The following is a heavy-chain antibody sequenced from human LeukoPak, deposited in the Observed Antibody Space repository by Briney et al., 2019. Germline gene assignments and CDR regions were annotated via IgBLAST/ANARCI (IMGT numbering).Heavy chain of an antibody. V-gene: IGHV1-69*13. CDR1: GGTFSSYA. Sequence: SVKVSCKASGGTFSSYAISWVRQAPGQGLEWMGGIIPIFGTANYAQKFQGRVTITADESTSTAYMELSSLRSEDTAVYYCATHSGSYLGNYFDYWGQGTLVTVSS. D-gene: IGHD1-26*01. CDR2: IIPIFGTA. J-gene: IGHJ4*02. CDR3: ATHSGSYLGNYFDY.